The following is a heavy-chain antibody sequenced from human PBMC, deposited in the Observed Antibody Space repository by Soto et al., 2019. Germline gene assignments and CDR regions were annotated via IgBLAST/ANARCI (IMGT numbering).Heavy chain of an antibody. CDR2: ITSRSSNI. J-gene: IGHJ4*02. V-gene: IGHV3-48*01. CDR1: GLPFRDYS. D-gene: IGHD6-6*01. Sequence: PGGSLRLSCVVSGLPFRDYSMNWVRQTPGKGLEWVAGITSRSSNIYYADYVEGRFTISRDNAKNTLYLQMNSLRAEDTAVYYCAKAVRPISYSSSSHFDYWGQGTLVTVSS. CDR3: AKAVRPISYSSSSHFDY.